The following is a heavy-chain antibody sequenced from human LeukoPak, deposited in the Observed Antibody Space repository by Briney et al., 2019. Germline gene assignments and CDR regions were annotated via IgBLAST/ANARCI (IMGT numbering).Heavy chain of an antibody. D-gene: IGHD5-12*01. Sequence: PSETLSLTCTVSGGSISSYYWSWIRQPPGKGLEWIGYIYYSGSTNYNPSLKSRVTISVDTSKNQFSLKLSSVTAADTAVYYCARERGSGYDFADYWGQGTLVTVSS. V-gene: IGHV4-59*01. CDR2: IYYSGST. CDR1: GGSISSYY. CDR3: ARERGSGYDFADY. J-gene: IGHJ4*02.